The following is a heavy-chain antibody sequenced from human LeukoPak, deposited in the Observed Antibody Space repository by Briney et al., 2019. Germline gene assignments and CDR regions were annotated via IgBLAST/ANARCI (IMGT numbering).Heavy chain of an antibody. CDR3: ARDFRVVGYYYGSGSYYNPLGY. D-gene: IGHD3-10*01. V-gene: IGHV1-18*01. Sequence: GASVKVSCKASGYTFTSYGISWVRQAPGQGLEWMGWISAYNGNTNYAQKLQGRVTMTTDTSTSTPYMELRSLRSDDTAVYYCARDFRVVGYYYGSGSYYNPLGYWGQGTLVTVSS. CDR2: ISAYNGNT. J-gene: IGHJ4*02. CDR1: GYTFTSYG.